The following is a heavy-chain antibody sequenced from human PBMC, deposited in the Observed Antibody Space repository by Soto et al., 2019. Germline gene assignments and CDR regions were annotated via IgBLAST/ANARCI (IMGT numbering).Heavy chain of an antibody. J-gene: IGHJ4*02. CDR2: IYYSGST. Sequence: SETLSLTCTVSGGSISSYYWSWIRQPPGKGLEWIGYIYYSGSTNYNPSLKSRVTISVDTSKNQFSLKLSSVTAADTAVYYCSRVNYGYCSGGSCYSDVSLFDYWGQGTLVTVSS. CDR1: GGSISSYY. CDR3: SRVNYGYCSGGSCYSDVSLFDY. V-gene: IGHV4-59*01. D-gene: IGHD2-15*01.